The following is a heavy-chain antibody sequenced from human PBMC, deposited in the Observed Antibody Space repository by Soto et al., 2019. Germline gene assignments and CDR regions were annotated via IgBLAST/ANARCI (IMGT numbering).Heavy chain of an antibody. Sequence: QVHLVESGGCLVKPGGSLRLSCAASGFTFSDSYINWIRQAPGKGLEWVSYISGSGSTIYYADSVKGRFTISRDNAKKSVFLQMNSLRAEDTAVYYCARGAFDIWGQGTTVTVSS. CDR1: GFTFSDSY. J-gene: IGHJ3*02. CDR2: ISGSGSTI. CDR3: ARGAFDI. V-gene: IGHV3-11*01.